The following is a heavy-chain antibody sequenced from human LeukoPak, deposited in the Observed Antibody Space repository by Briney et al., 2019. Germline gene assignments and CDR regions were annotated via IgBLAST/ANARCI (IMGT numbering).Heavy chain of an antibody. J-gene: IGHJ3*02. Sequence: PGGSLRLSCAASGFTVSSNYMSWVRQAPGKGLEWVSVIYSGGSTYYADSVKGRFTISRDNSKNTLYLQMNSLRAEDTAVYYCARDDRHYDFWSGGRDAFDIWGQGTMVTVSS. CDR3: ARDDRHYDFWSGGRDAFDI. D-gene: IGHD3-3*01. V-gene: IGHV3-53*01. CDR1: GFTVSSNY. CDR2: IYSGGST.